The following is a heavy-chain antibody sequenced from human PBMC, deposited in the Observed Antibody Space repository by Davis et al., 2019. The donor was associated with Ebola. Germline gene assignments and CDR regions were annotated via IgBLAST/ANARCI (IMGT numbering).Heavy chain of an antibody. J-gene: IGHJ3*01. CDR2: ISGSGGST. V-gene: IGHV3-23*01. D-gene: IGHD1-26*01. CDR1: GFTFSSYA. CDR3: AMRWELLYAFDL. Sequence: PGGSLRLSCAASGFTFSSYAMSWVRQAPGKGLGWVSVISGSGGSTNYADSVKGRFTISRDNSKNTLYLQMNSLRIEDTAVYYCAMRWELLYAFDLWGQGTMVTVSS.